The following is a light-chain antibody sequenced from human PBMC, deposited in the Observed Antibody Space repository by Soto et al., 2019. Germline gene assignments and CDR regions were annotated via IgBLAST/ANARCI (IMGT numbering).Light chain of an antibody. CDR3: QQYYNYST. V-gene: IGKV3-20*01. CDR1: QSVSNNY. CDR2: AAS. Sequence: EIVLTQSPGTLSLSPGERATLSCRASQSVSNNYLAWYQQKPGQAPRLLIYAASSRATGIPDRFSGSGSGTEFTLTIGSLQPDDFATYFCQQYYNYSTFGQGTKVDIK. J-gene: IGKJ1*01.